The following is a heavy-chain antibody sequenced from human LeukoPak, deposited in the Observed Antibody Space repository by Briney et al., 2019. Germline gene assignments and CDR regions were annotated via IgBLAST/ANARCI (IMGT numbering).Heavy chain of an antibody. J-gene: IGHJ4*02. Sequence: GGSLRLSCSVSGFTFSTYVMHWVRQAPGKGLEYVSAISSNGDNTYYADSVKGRFTISRDNSKNTLYLQMSSLRADDMAVYYRVRGTGYWGQGTLVTVSS. CDR1: GFTFSTYV. CDR3: VRGTGY. CDR2: ISSNGDNT. V-gene: IGHV3-64D*06.